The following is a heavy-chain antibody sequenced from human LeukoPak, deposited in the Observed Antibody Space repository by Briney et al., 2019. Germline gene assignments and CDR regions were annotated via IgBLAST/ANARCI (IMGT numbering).Heavy chain of an antibody. CDR1: GYTFTSYD. CDR2: MNPNSGNT. J-gene: IGHJ6*02. D-gene: IGHD3-10*01. Sequence: GASVKVSCKASGYTFTSYDINWVRQATGQGLEWMGWMNPNSGNTGYAQKFQGRVTMTRNTSISTAYMELSSLRSEDTAVYYCATGVGLLWFGETPNYYYGMDVWGQGTTVTVSS. CDR3: ATGVGLLWFGETPNYYYGMDV. V-gene: IGHV1-8*01.